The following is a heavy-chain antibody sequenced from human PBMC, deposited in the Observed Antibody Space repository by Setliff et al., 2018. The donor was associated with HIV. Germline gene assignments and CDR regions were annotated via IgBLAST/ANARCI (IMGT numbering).Heavy chain of an antibody. V-gene: IGHV4-38-2*01. J-gene: IGHJ4*02. Sequence: SETLSLTCGVSGYSMSSGYYWGWIRQPPGKGLEWIGNVYHTGSTYYNPSLKSRVTISVDKSKNQFSLKLSSVIAADTAVYYCARHAAGPDGPFDYWGQGTLVTVSS. D-gene: IGHD2-2*01. CDR2: VYHTGST. CDR1: GYSMSSGYY. CDR3: ARHAAGPDGPFDY.